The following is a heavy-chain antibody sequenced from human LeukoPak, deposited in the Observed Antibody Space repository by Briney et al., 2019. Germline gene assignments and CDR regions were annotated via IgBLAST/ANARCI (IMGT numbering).Heavy chain of an antibody. D-gene: IGHD5-18*01. Sequence: PSETLSLTCTVSAGSISGFFRSWIRQPPGKGLEWIGYISYSGSTNYNPSLKSRVTISSDTSKNQVSLKLSSVTAADTAVYYCARTYRYGSFPVYHYYMDVWGKGTTVTVSS. CDR2: ISYSGST. J-gene: IGHJ6*03. CDR3: ARTYRYGSFPVYHYYMDV. V-gene: IGHV4-59*01. CDR1: AGSISGFF.